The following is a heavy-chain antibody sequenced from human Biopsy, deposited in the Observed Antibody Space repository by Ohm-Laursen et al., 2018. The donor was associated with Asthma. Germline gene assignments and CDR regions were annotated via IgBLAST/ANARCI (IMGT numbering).Heavy chain of an antibody. CDR1: GFTFRAHA. Sequence: SLRLSCAASGFTFRAHAMSWVRQAPGKGLEWVSTISGNSGITYYADSVKGRFTISRDNSQNTLYLHMDSLSAEGTAAYYCAKDRSGTWYGFDYWGQGTLVTVSS. J-gene: IGHJ4*02. CDR2: ISGNSGIT. CDR3: AKDRSGTWYGFDY. D-gene: IGHD6-13*01. V-gene: IGHV3-23*01.